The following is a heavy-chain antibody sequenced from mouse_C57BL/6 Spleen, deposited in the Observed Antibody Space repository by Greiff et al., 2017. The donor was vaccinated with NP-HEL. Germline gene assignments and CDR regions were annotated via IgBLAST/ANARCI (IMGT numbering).Heavy chain of an antibody. CDR1: GFTFSSYA. V-gene: IGHV5-4*01. D-gene: IGHD2-1*01. J-gene: IGHJ3*01. CDR2: ISDGGSYT. CDR3: ARGNQVFAY. Sequence: EVHLVESGGGLVKPGGSLKLSCAASGFTFSSYAMSWVRQTPEKRLEWVATISDGGSYTYYPDNVKGRFTISRDNAKNNLYLQMSHLKSEDTAMYYCARGNQVFAYWGQGTLVTVSA.